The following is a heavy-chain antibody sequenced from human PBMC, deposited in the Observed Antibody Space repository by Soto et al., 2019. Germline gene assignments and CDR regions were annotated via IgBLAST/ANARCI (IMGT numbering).Heavy chain of an antibody. J-gene: IGHJ4*02. Sequence: EVQLVQSGAEVKKPGESLKISCKAFRYSFTDCWIGWVRQMPGKGLEWMGFIYPGDSDTRYSPSFQGQVTISADKSISTAYLQWSSLKASDSAICFCACHTNSWYYVDLWGQGTVVTVSS. D-gene: IGHD6-13*01. CDR2: IYPGDSDT. CDR3: ACHTNSWYYVDL. CDR1: RYSFTDCW. V-gene: IGHV5-51*01.